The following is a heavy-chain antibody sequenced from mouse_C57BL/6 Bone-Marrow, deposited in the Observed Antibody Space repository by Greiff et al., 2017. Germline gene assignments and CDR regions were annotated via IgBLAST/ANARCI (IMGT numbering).Heavy chain of an antibody. CDR2: IYIGNGYT. CDR3: VETAVVANYDMDY. CDR1: GYTFTSYG. V-gene: IGHV1-58*01. D-gene: IGHD1-1*01. J-gene: IGHJ4*01. Sequence: VQLQQSGAELVRPGSSVKMSCKTSGYTFTSYGINWVKQRPGRGLEWIGYIYIGNGYTEYNEKFKGKATLTSDTSSSTAYMQLSRLTSEDSAIYFGVETAVVANYDMDYWGQGTTVTVSS.